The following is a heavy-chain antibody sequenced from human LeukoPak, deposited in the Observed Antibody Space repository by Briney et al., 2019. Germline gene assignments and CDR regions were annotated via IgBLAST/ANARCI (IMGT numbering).Heavy chain of an antibody. CDR3: AKQLGYCSDGSCYFPY. CDR2: ISNDGGYT. Sequence: GGSLRLSCAVSGFTFSSSAMSWVRQAPGKGLEWVSAISNDGGYTYYADSVQGRFTISRDNSKSTLCLQMNSLRAEDTAVYYCAKQLGYCSDGSCYFPYWGQGTLVTVSS. CDR1: GFTFSSSA. V-gene: IGHV3-23*01. J-gene: IGHJ4*02. D-gene: IGHD2-15*01.